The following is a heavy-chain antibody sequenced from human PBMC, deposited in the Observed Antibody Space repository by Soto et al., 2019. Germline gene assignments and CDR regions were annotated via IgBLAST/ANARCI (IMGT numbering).Heavy chain of an antibody. CDR3: ARGALCSSSNCFASGALDI. D-gene: IGHD2-2*01. Sequence: EVQLVESGGGLVKPGGSLRLSCAASGFTFSRFSMNWVRQAPGKGLEWVSSIGSSGTYIYYADAVKGRFTISRDNAKNSLYLQMNSLRAEDTAVYYCARGALCSSSNCFASGALDIWGQGTRVTVSS. CDR1: GFTFSRFS. CDR2: IGSSGTYI. J-gene: IGHJ3*02. V-gene: IGHV3-21*01.